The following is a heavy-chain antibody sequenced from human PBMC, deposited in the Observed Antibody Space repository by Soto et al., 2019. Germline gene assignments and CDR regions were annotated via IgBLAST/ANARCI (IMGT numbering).Heavy chain of an antibody. D-gene: IGHD4-17*01. Sequence: QVQLQESGPGLVKPSQTLSLTCTVSGGSISSGGYYWSWIRQHPGKGLEWIGYIYYSGSTYYNPSLKSRVTITVDTSKNQFSLKLSSVTAADTAVYYCAIDFATVTTGSLDAFDIWGQGTMVTVSS. CDR1: GGSISSGGYY. CDR3: AIDFATVTTGSLDAFDI. V-gene: IGHV4-31*03. J-gene: IGHJ3*02. CDR2: IYYSGST.